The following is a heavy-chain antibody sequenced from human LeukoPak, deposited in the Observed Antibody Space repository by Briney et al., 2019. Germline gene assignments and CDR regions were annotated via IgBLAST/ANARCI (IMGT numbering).Heavy chain of an antibody. CDR3: AKSSIAVAGTSDDAFDI. Sequence: ASVKVSCKASGYTFTSYYMHWVRQAPGQGLEWMGIINPSGGSTSYAQKFQGRVTMTRDMSTSTVYMELSSLRSEDTAGYYCAKSSIAVAGTSDDAFDIWGQGTMVTVSS. CDR1: GYTFTSYY. V-gene: IGHV1-46*01. CDR2: INPSGGST. J-gene: IGHJ3*02. D-gene: IGHD6-19*01.